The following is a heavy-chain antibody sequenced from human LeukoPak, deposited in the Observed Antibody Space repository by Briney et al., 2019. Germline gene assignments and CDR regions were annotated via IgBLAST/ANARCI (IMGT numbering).Heavy chain of an antibody. V-gene: IGHV3-15*01. Sequence: GESLKISCAASGLTFNNAWMSWVRQGPGEGLEWVGRIKSKTDGGTTDYAAPVKGRFIISRDDSKNTLYLQMNSLKTEDTAVYYCTTVSGWFRWGQGTLVTVSS. CDR3: TTVSGWFR. CDR1: GLTFNNAW. D-gene: IGHD6-19*01. J-gene: IGHJ4*02. CDR2: IKSKTDGGTT.